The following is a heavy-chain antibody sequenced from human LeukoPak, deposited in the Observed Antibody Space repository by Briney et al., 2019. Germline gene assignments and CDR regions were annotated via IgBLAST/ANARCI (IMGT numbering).Heavy chain of an antibody. D-gene: IGHD3-22*01. CDR2: IYPGDSDT. J-gene: IGHJ4*02. CDR3: ARLAIVVVPTSYFDY. V-gene: IGHV5-51*01. Sequence: GESLKISCKGSGYSFTSYWIGWVRRMPGKGLEWMGIIYPGDSDTRYSPPFQGQVTISADKSISTAYLQWSSLKASDTAMYYCARLAIVVVPTSYFDYWGQGTLVTVSS. CDR1: GYSFTSYW.